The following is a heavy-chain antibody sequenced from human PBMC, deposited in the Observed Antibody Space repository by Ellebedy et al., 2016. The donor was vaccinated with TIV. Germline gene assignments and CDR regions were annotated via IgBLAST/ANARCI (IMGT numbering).Heavy chain of an antibody. D-gene: IGHD3-10*01. J-gene: IGHJ6*02. CDR3: ARVGRTMVRGVTYYYYYGMDV. CDR1: GFTFSSYA. V-gene: IGHV4-34*01. Sequence: ESLKISCAASGFTFSSYAMSWIRQPPGKGLEWIGEINHSGSTNYNPSLKSRVTISVDTSKNQFSLNLSSVTAADTAVYYCARVGRTMVRGVTYYYYYGMDVWGQGTTVTVSS. CDR2: INHSGST.